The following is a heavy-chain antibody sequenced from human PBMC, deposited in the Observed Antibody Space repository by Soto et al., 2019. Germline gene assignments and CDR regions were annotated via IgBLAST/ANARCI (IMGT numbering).Heavy chain of an antibody. D-gene: IGHD3-10*01. CDR2: IIPIFGTA. J-gene: IGHJ3*02. Sequence: SVKVYCKASGGTFSSYAISWVRQAPGQGLEWMGGIIPIFGTANYAQKFQGRVTITADESTSTAYMELSSLRSEDTAVYYCTREKTMVRGVIITSLDAFDIWGQGTMVTVSS. CDR3: TREKTMVRGVIITSLDAFDI. CDR1: GGTFSSYA. V-gene: IGHV1-69*13.